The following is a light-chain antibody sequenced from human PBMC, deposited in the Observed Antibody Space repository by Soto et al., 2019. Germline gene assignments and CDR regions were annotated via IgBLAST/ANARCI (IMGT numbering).Light chain of an antibody. J-gene: IGLJ1*01. CDR2: DDD. CDR1: SSNIGGNS. CDR3: GSWDSSLGAYV. V-gene: IGLV1-51*01. Sequence: QSVLTQPPSVSAAPGQRVTISCSGSSSNIGGNSVSWYQQLPGTAPKLLIYDDDKRPSGIPDRFSGSKSGTSATLGITGFQTGDEADHYCGSWDSSLGAYVFGTGTKVTVL.